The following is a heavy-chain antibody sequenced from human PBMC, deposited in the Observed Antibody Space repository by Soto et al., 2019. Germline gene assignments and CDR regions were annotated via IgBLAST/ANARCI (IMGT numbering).Heavy chain of an antibody. J-gene: IGHJ4*02. V-gene: IGHV4-34*01. CDR3: ARDGPHITIFGYGDY. CDR1: GGSFSGYY. D-gene: IGHD3-3*01. Sequence: SETLSLTCAVYGGSFSGYYWTWIRQPPGTGLEWIGESNHSGSTNYNPSLKSRGTISVDTSKNQFSRKLTSVTAADTAVYYCARDGPHITIFGYGDYWGQGNLVTVSS. CDR2: SNHSGST.